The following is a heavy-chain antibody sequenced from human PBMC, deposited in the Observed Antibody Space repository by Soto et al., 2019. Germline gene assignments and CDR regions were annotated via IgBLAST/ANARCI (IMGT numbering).Heavy chain of an antibody. CDR3: ARGAMGNYYNDY. CDR1: GFTFSSYW. D-gene: IGHD3-10*01. V-gene: IGHV3-74*01. CDR2: IKGDGIST. J-gene: IGHJ4*02. Sequence: SLRLSCAASGFTFSSYWMHWVRQAPGKGLDWVSRIKGDGISTNYADYVKGRFTLSRDNAKDTVFLQKNGLSTDDTAVYYCARGAMGNYYNDYWGQGTLVTVSS.